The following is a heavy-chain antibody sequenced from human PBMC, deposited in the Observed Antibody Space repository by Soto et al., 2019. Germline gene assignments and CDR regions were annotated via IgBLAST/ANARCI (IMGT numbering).Heavy chain of an antibody. CDR2: INHSGST. J-gene: IGHJ4*02. CDR3: ARRGYYDFWSGYYTLSYFDY. CDR1: GGSLSGIY. D-gene: IGHD3-3*01. Sequence: PSETLSLTCVVYGGSLSGIYWTWVRQPPGKGLEWIGEINHSGSTNYSPSLESRVTISLDTSNNQFSLKLSSVTAADTAVYYCARRGYYDFWSGYYTLSYFDYWGQGTLVTVS. V-gene: IGHV4-34*01.